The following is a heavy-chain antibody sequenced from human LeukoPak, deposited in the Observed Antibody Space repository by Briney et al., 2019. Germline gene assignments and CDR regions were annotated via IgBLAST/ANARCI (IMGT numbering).Heavy chain of an antibody. CDR3: ARVIRPAYGDYEGSGRDV. Sequence: SETLSLTSTVSVGAPRGYSCSGIRHPPGKGLGCIGYNYNIGNTNTNPPPKRRVTISVDASKNQFSLELSSVTAADTAVYYCARVIRPAYGDYEGSGRDVWGKGTTVTISS. V-gene: IGHV4-59*01. CDR2: NYNIGNT. CDR1: VGAPRGYS. J-gene: IGHJ6*04. D-gene: IGHD4-17*01.